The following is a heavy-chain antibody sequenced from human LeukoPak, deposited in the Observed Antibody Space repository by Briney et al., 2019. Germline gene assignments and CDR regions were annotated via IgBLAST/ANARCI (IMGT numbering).Heavy chain of an antibody. V-gene: IGHV1-2*06. Sequence: ASVKVPCKASGYSFTGYYIHWVRQAPGQGLEWMGRISPNSGGTNYAQEFQGRVTMTRDTSISTAYMEVSRLRSDDTAVYYCARVSSPLQYNWFDPWGQGTLITVSS. CDR3: ARVSSPLQYNWFDP. D-gene: IGHD1-14*01. CDR2: ISPNSGGT. J-gene: IGHJ5*02. CDR1: GYSFTGYY.